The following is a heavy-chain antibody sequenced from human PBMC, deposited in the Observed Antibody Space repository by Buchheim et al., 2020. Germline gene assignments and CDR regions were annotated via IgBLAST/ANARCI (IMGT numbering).Heavy chain of an antibody. CDR3: ARGIAATANPNWFDP. J-gene: IGHJ5*02. V-gene: IGHV3-74*01. CDR1: GFSFSSYW. D-gene: IGHD6-25*01. Sequence: EVQLVESGGGLVQPGGSLRLSCAASGFSFSSYWMHWVRQAPGRGLVWVSRITSDGSGTGYADSVTGRFTISSDNAKNTLYLQMNSLSPEDTAVYFCARGIAATANPNWFDPWGQGTL. CDR2: ITSDGSGT.